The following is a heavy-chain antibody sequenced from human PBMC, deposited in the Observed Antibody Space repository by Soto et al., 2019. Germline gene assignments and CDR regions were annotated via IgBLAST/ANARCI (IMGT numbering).Heavy chain of an antibody. CDR2: IYHAGSV. V-gene: IGHV4-38-2*01. Sequence: SETLSLTCAVSGYSIASGYYWAWIRQSPGKGLEWIGSIYHAGSVYYNSSLNSRVAVSLDTSKNHFSLKLTSVTAADTAVYYCARTFDYYGMDVWGQGTTVTVYS. CDR1: GYSIASGYY. CDR3: ARTFDYYGMDV. J-gene: IGHJ6*02.